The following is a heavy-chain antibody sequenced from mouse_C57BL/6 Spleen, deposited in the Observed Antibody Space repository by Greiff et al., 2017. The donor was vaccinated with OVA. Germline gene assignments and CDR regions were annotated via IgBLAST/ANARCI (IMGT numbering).Heavy chain of an antibody. V-gene: IGHV1-4*01. CDR3: AHSSGYFDY. CDR1: GYTFTSYT. CDR2: INPSSGYT. Sequence: VQLQESGAELARPGASVKMSCKASGYTFTSYTMHWVKQRPGQGLEWIGYINPSSGYTKYNQKFKDKATLTADKSSSTAYMQLSSLTSEDSAVYDCAHSSGYFDYWGQGTTLTVSS. J-gene: IGHJ2*01. D-gene: IGHD3-2*02.